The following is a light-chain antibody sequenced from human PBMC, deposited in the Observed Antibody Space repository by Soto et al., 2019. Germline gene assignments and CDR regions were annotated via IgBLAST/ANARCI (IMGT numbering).Light chain of an antibody. CDR2: DSS. Sequence: EIVLPPSPAPLSLSPGEIATLSCRASQSVSSYLAWYQQKPGQAPRLLIYDSSNRAAGIPARFSGSGSGTDFTLTISSREPEDFAVYYCQQRSNWPRTFGQGTKVEIK. CDR1: QSVSSY. J-gene: IGKJ1*01. CDR3: QQRSNWPRT. V-gene: IGKV3-11*01.